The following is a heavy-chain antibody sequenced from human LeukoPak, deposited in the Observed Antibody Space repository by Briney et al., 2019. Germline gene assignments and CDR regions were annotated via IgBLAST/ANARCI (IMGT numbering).Heavy chain of an antibody. CDR2: INPNSGGT. D-gene: IGHD3-16*01. CDR3: ARPDGGAFDI. J-gene: IGHJ3*02. CDR1: GSTVTSYG. Sequence: ASVKVCCKASGSTVTSYGISWVRQAPGQGLGWMGWINPNSGGTNYAKKFQGRVTMTRDTSISTAYMELSRLRSDDTAVYYCARPDGGAFDIWGQGTMVTVSS. V-gene: IGHV1-2*02.